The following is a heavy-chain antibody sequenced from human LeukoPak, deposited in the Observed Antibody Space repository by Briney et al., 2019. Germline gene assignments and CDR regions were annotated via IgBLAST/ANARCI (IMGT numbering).Heavy chain of an antibody. J-gene: IGHJ3*02. D-gene: IGHD3-3*01. CDR2: IKQDGSEK. CDR3: AKDGWTRNYDFWSGYPDAFDI. Sequence: PGGSLRLSCAASGFTFSSYWMSWVRQAPGKGLEWVANIKQDGSEKYYVDSVKGRFTISRDNAKNSLYLQMNSLRAEDTAVYYCAKDGWTRNYDFWSGYPDAFDIWGQGTMVTVSS. CDR1: GFTFSSYW. V-gene: IGHV3-7*01.